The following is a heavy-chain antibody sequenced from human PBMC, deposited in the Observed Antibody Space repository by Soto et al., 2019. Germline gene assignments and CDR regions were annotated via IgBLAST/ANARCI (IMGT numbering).Heavy chain of an antibody. J-gene: IGHJ4*02. V-gene: IGHV3-23*01. CDR2: ITGSGGIT. CDR1: GFTFSSNA. D-gene: IGHD3-22*01. CDR3: AKHTTFYYDRTGPGAYFDY. Sequence: EVQLLESGGGLVQPGGSLRLSCAASGFTFSSNAMSWVRQVPGKGLEWVSGITGSGGITHYADSVKGRFTISRDNSRNTLHLQMNYLRVEDTAVYFCAKHTTFYYDRTGPGAYFDYWGQGTLVTVSS.